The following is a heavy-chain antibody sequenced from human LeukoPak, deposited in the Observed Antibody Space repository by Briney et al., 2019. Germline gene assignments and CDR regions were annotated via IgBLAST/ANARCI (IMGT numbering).Heavy chain of an antibody. D-gene: IGHD3-22*01. V-gene: IGHV1-18*01. J-gene: IGHJ4*02. CDR1: GYTFTNYA. Sequence: ASVKVSCKASGYTFTNYAISWVRQAPGQGLEWMGWISTYNGNTNYAQNLQGRVTMTTDTSTNTAYMELGSLRSDDTAVYYCARASYYYDSSGYYYLGYWGQGTLVTVSS. CDR2: ISTYNGNT. CDR3: ARASYYYDSSGYYYLGY.